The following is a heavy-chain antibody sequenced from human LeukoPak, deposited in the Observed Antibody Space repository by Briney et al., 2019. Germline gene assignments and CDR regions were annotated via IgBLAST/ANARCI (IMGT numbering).Heavy chain of an antibody. D-gene: IGHD5-12*01. V-gene: IGHV3-48*03. J-gene: IGHJ4*02. Sequence: PGGSLRLSCAASGLTFSDYEMNWVRQAPGKGLEWLSYISSGGYTADYADSVKGRFTISRDNAKNSVYLQMHSLRAEDTGLYYCARSKRDIVATIGYWGQGTLVAVSS. CDR1: GLTFSDYE. CDR3: ARSKRDIVATIGY. CDR2: ISSGGYTA.